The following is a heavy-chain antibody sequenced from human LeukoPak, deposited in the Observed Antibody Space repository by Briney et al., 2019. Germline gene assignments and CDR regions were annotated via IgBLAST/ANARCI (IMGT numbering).Heavy chain of an antibody. Sequence: SETLSLTCTVSGGSISSYYWSWIRQPPGKGLEWIGYIYYSGSTNYNPSLKSRVTISVDTSKNQFSLKLSSVTAADTAVYYCARAGPRSRIDYWGQGTLVTVSS. CDR1: GGSISSYY. V-gene: IGHV4-59*01. CDR2: IYYSGST. D-gene: IGHD2-8*02. J-gene: IGHJ4*02. CDR3: ARAGPRSRIDY.